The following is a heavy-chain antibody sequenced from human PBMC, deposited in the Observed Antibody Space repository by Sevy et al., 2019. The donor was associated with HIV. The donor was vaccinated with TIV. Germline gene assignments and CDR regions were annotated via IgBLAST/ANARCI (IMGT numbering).Heavy chain of an antibody. CDR1: GFTFSSYA. Sequence: GGSLRLSCAASGFTFSSYAMSWVRQAPGKGLEWVSGISASGGNTYYSDSVKGRFTISRDNSKNTLSLQMNSLRAEDTAVYSCATILTPYYFDSWGQGTLVTVSS. CDR3: ATILTPYYFDS. J-gene: IGHJ4*02. CDR2: ISASGGNT. V-gene: IGHV3-23*01. D-gene: IGHD3-9*01.